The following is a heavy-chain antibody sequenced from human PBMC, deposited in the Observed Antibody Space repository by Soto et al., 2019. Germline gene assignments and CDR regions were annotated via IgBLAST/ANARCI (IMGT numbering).Heavy chain of an antibody. J-gene: IGHJ3*02. CDR1: GFTFSSYW. V-gene: IGHV3-7*03. CDR3: EKDRGDVRNHDAFYI. D-gene: IGHD3-16*01. Sequence: GGSLRLSCAASGFTFSSYWMSWVRQAPGKGLEWVANIKQDGSEKYYVDSVKGRFTITRDNAKNSLYLQMNSLRAEDTAVYDCEKDRGDVRNHDAFYIWGQGTMVTVS. CDR2: IKQDGSEK.